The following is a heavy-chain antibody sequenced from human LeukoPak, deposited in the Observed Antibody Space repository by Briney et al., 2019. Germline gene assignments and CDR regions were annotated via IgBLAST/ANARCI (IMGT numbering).Heavy chain of an antibody. V-gene: IGHV4-61*01. CDR3: ATVAEMATNARDAFDI. CDR1: GGSISTSNYY. CDR2: IYYSGST. J-gene: IGHJ3*02. Sequence: SETLSLTCTVSGGSISTSNYYWSWIRQPPGKGLEWIGYIYYSGSTNYNPSLKSRVTILIDTSKNQFSLKLSSVTAADTAVYYCATVAEMATNARDAFDIWGQGTMVTVS. D-gene: IGHD5-24*01.